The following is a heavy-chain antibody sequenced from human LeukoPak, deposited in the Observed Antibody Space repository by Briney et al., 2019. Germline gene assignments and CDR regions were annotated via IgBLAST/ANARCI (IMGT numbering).Heavy chain of an antibody. V-gene: IGHV4-31*03. Sequence: SETLSLTCTVSGGSISSGGYYWGWLRQHPGKGLEWIGYIYYSGSTYYNPSLKSRVTISVDTSKNQFSLKLSSVTAADTAVYYCARDRIVVVPAALGLYYYYYGMDVWGQGTTVTVSS. CDR2: IYYSGST. J-gene: IGHJ6*02. CDR1: GGSISSGGYY. D-gene: IGHD2-2*01. CDR3: ARDRIVVVPAALGLYYYYYGMDV.